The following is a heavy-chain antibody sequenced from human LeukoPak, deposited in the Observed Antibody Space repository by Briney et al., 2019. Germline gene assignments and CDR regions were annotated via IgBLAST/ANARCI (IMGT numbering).Heavy chain of an antibody. Sequence: GGSLRLSCAASGFTFSSYWMSWVRQAPGKGLEWVANIKQDGSEKYYVDSVKGRFTISRGNSRNTLFLQMNSLTVDDTAVYYCARGPIVGATTPYYYYYYMDVWGKGTTVTISS. J-gene: IGHJ6*03. CDR1: GFTFSSYW. V-gene: IGHV3-7*03. CDR2: IKQDGSEK. D-gene: IGHD1-26*01. CDR3: ARGPIVGATTPYYYYYYMDV.